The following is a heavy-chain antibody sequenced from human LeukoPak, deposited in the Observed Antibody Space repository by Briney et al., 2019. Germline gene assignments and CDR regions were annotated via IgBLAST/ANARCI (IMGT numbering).Heavy chain of an antibody. J-gene: IGHJ6*03. CDR2: ISSNGGST. CDR1: GFTFSSYA. Sequence: PGGSLRLSCAASGFTFSSYAMHWVRQAPGKGLEYVSAISSNGGSTYYANSVKGRFTISRDNSKNTLYLQMGSLRAEDTAVYYCARGKPSSSWPDRYFRYYYYMDVWGKGTTVTVSS. D-gene: IGHD6-13*01. CDR3: ARGKPSSSWPDRYFRYYYYMDV. V-gene: IGHV3-64*01.